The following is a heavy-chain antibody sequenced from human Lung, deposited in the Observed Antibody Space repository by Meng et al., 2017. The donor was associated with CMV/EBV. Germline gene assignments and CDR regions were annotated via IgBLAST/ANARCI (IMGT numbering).Heavy chain of an antibody. J-gene: IGHJ6*02. CDR1: GYSFTGHF. V-gene: IGHV1-2*02. D-gene: IGHD1-14*01. Sequence: ASXXVSXKASGYSFTGHFVNWVRQAPGQGLEWMGGINPDSGTTDYAPNFRGRVTITRDNSINTAYMELSRLRSDDTAVYYCARSRPGRHYYYGMDDWGQGTXVTVSS. CDR2: INPDSGTT. CDR3: ARSRPGRHYYYGMDD.